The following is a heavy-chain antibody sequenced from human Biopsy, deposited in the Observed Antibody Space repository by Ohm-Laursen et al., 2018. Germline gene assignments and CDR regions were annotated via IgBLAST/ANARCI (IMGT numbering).Heavy chain of an antibody. CDR1: GGSISSYQ. V-gene: IGHV4-59*01. J-gene: IGHJ6*02. CDR2: VYYSGST. CDR3: ARATNSTGWPYYYFYGMDV. D-gene: IGHD2/OR15-2a*01. Sequence: PSETLSLTCTVSGGSISSYQWTWIRQPPGKGLEWIGYVYYSGSTNYNPSLKSRVTISVDTSKNQFSLRLNSVTAADTAVYYCARATNSTGWPYYYFYGMDVWGQGTTVTVSS.